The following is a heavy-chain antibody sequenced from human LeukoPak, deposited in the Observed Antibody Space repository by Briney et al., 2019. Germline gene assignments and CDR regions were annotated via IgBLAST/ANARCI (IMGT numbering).Heavy chain of an antibody. CDR2: IKEDGRDK. D-gene: IGHD2-15*01. J-gene: IGHJ5*01. V-gene: IGHV3-7*05. CDR1: GFTFNTYW. CDR3: ARRGLPDS. Sequence: PGGSLRLSCAASGFTFNTYWMSWVRQAPGKELEWVANIKEDGRDKYYVDSMKGRFTISRDNAKNSLYLQMNSLRAEDTAVYYCARRGLPDSWGQGTLVTVSS.